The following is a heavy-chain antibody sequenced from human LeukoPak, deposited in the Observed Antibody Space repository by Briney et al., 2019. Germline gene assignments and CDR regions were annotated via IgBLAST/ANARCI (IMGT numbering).Heavy chain of an antibody. D-gene: IGHD6-19*01. J-gene: IGHJ4*02. CDR2: ISYDGSNK. CDR3: ARGLRSGWHFDY. Sequence: GGSLRLSCAASGFTFSSYAMHWVRQAPGKGLEWVAVISYDGSNKYYADSVEGRFTISRDNSKNTLYLQMNSLRAEDTAVYYCARGLRSGWHFDYWGQGTLVTVSS. V-gene: IGHV3-30*04. CDR1: GFTFSSYA.